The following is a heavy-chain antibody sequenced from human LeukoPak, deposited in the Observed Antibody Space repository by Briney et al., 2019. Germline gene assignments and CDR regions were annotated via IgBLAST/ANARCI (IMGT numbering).Heavy chain of an antibody. V-gene: IGHV3-30*03. Sequence: GRSLRLSCAASGFTFSSYGMHWVRQAPGKGLEWVAVISYDGSNKYYADSVKGRFTISRDNSKNTLYLQTNSLRAEDTAVYYCASSRGAFDIWGQGTMVTVSS. CDR1: GFTFSSYG. J-gene: IGHJ3*02. D-gene: IGHD6-13*01. CDR3: ASSRGAFDI. CDR2: ISYDGSNK.